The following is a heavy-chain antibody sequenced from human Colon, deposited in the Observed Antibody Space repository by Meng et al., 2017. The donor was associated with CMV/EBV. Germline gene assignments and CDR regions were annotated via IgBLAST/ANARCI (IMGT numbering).Heavy chain of an antibody. Sequence: GESLKISCAASGFTFSSYSMNWVHQAPGKGLEWVASISTSSTYIYYAESLKGRFTISRDNAKNSLHLHISSLSAEDTAVYYCAREVVPPRRMDVWGQGTTVTVSS. J-gene: IGHJ6*02. CDR2: ISTSSTYI. V-gene: IGHV3-21*01. CDR3: AREVVPPRRMDV. D-gene: IGHD2-2*01. CDR1: GFTFSSYS.